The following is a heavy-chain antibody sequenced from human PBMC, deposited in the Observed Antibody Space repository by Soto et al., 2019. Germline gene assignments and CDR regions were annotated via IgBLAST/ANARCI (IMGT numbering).Heavy chain of an antibody. Sequence: PGGSLRLSCAASGFTFSSYAMHWVRQAPGKGLEWVAVISYDGSNKYYADSVKGRFTISRDNSKNTLYLQMNSLRAEDTAVYYCARDLVVVVAATGGWVYYYYGMDVWGQGTTVTVSS. CDR2: ISYDGSNK. J-gene: IGHJ6*02. D-gene: IGHD2-15*01. CDR3: ARDLVVVVAATGGWVYYYYGMDV. V-gene: IGHV3-30-3*01. CDR1: GFTFSSYA.